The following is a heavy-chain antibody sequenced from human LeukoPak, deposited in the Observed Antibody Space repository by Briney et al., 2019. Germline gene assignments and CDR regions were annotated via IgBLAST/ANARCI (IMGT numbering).Heavy chain of an antibody. CDR3: ARDRTPHGGNSGTDY. V-gene: IGHV1-46*01. Sequence: ASVKVSCKASVYTFTSYYMHWVRQAPGQGLEWMGIINPSGGSTSYAQKFQGRVTMTRDTSTSTVYMELSSLRSEDTAVYYCARDRTPHGGNSGTDYWGQGTLVTVSS. CDR1: VYTFTSYY. D-gene: IGHD4-23*01. J-gene: IGHJ4*02. CDR2: INPSGGST.